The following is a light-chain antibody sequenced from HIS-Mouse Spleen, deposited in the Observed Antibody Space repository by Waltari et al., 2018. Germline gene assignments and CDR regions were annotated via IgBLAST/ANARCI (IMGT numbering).Light chain of an antibody. Sequence: QSVLTQPPSVSGAPGQRVTISCTGTRSNIRAGYAVTWSPQLPGTAPKLLIYGNSNRPSGVPDRFSGSKSGTSASLAITGLQAEDEADYYCQSYDSSLSGSKWVFGGGTKLTVL. V-gene: IGLV1-40*01. J-gene: IGLJ3*02. CDR1: RSNIRAGYA. CDR2: GNS. CDR3: QSYDSSLSGSKWV.